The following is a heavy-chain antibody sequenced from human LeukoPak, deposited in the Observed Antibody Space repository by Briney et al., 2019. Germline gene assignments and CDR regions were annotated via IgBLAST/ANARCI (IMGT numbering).Heavy chain of an antibody. V-gene: IGHV3-7*04. CDR2: IKPDGSEK. Sequence: GGSLRLSCAASGFSFSTYSMNWVRQAPGRGLEWVATIKPDGSEKYYVDSVKGRFTMSRDNAKNSLYLQVNSLRVEDTAVYYCARGEYFFDYWGQGTLVTVSS. CDR3: ARGEYFFDY. CDR1: GFSFSTYS. J-gene: IGHJ4*02.